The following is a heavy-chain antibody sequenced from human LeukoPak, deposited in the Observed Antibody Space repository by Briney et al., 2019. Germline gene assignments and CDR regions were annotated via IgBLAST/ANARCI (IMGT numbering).Heavy chain of an antibody. D-gene: IGHD6-19*01. Sequence: GGSLRLSCASSGFTFSSYAMSWVRQAPGKGLEWVSAISGSGGSTYYADSVKGRFTISRDNSKNTLYLQMNSLRAEDTAVYYCAKGSKQWLVPLDFDYWGQGTLVTVSP. J-gene: IGHJ4*02. CDR1: GFTFSSYA. V-gene: IGHV3-23*01. CDR2: ISGSGGST. CDR3: AKGSKQWLVPLDFDY.